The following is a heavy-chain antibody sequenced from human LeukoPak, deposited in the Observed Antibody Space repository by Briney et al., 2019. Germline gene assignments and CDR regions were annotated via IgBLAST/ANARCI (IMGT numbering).Heavy chain of an antibody. J-gene: IGHJ4*02. CDR1: VFTFNTYS. CDR3: ARDSSDILTGSFDY. Sequence: GGTLRLSCAASVFTFNTYSMNWVRQAPGKGGECSSYSSSSSRSTYYADSVKGRLTISRDNAKNSLYLKMNSLRAEDRAVYYCARDSSDILTGSFDYWGQGTLVTVSS. CDR2: SSSSSRST. V-gene: IGHV3-48*01. D-gene: IGHD3-9*01.